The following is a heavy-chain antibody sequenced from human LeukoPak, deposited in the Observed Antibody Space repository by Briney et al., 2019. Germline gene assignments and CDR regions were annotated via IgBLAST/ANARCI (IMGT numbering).Heavy chain of an antibody. CDR3: ARDPAPSGWYDY. V-gene: IGHV3-74*01. J-gene: IGHJ4*02. CDR1: GFTLSSYW. Sequence: GGSLRLSCAASGFTLSSYWMHWARQAPGKGLVWVSRINSDGNSRTYADSVKGRFTISRDNAKNTLYLQMDSLRAEDTAVYYCARDPAPSGWYDYWGQGTLVTVSS. D-gene: IGHD6-19*01. CDR2: INSDGNSR.